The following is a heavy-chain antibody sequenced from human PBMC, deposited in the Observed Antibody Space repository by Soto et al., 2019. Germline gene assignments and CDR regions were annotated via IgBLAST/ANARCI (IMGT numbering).Heavy chain of an antibody. D-gene: IGHD3-10*01. CDR3: ADSWLPTSY. CDR1: GFSFSRYW. CDR2: ISPDGRTT. J-gene: IGHJ4*02. Sequence: GGSVRLSCAASGFSFSRYWMHWVRQAPGKGLVWVSRISPDGRTTTYADSVKGRFTISRDNAKSTLYLQMNSLTVEDGAVYYCADSWLPTSYWGPGTLVTVSS. V-gene: IGHV3-74*01.